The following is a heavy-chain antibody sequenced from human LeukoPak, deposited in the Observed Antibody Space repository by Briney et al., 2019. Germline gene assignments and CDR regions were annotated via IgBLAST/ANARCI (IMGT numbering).Heavy chain of an antibody. J-gene: IGHJ4*02. V-gene: IGHV4-59*01. D-gene: IGHD3-22*01. CDR2: IYYSGST. Sequence: PSETLSLTCTVSGGSISSYYWSWIRQPPGKGLEWIGYIYYSGSTNYNPSLKSRVTISVDTSKNQFSLELSSVTAADTAVYYCARDSSDSSGGGNDYWGQGTLVTVSS. CDR3: ARDSSDSSGGGNDY. CDR1: GGSISSYY.